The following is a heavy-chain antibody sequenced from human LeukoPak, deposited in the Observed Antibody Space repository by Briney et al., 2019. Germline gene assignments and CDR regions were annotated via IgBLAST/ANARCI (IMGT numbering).Heavy chain of an antibody. Sequence: SETLSLTCTVSGVSVTSFYWSWIRQPAGKGLEWIGRFFSSGNTNYNPSFKSRATISVDKSKNQFSLKLTSVTAADTAVYYCARVPHGETIFGVVLYWLDPWGQGTLVTVSS. CDR1: GVSVTSFY. CDR2: FFSSGNT. CDR3: ARVPHGETIFGVVLYWLDP. J-gene: IGHJ5*02. V-gene: IGHV4-4*07. D-gene: IGHD3-3*01.